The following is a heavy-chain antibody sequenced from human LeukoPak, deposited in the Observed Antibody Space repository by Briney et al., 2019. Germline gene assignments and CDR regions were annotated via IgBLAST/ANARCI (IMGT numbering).Heavy chain of an antibody. CDR1: GGSISSSSYY. CDR3: AREGSGGTVDY. V-gene: IGHV4-39*07. J-gene: IGHJ4*02. CDR2: IYYSGST. D-gene: IGHD3-10*01. Sequence: SETLSLTCTVSGGSISSSSYYWGWIRQPPGKGVEWVGSIYYSGSTYYNPSLKSRVTISVDTSKNQFSLKLSSVTAADTAVYYCAREGSGGTVDYWGQGTLVTVSS.